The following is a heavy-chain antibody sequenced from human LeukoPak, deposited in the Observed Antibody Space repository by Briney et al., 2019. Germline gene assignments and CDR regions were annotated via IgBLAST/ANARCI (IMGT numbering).Heavy chain of an antibody. CDR3: ARTSFDY. Sequence: GGSLRLSCAASGFIVSSNYMNWVRQVPGKGLEWLSFISSSSTTIYYADVVKGRFSISRDNAKNSLYLQMESLRAEDTAMYYCARTSFDYWGQGTLVTVSS. V-gene: IGHV3-48*01. J-gene: IGHJ4*02. CDR1: GFIVSSNY. CDR2: ISSSSTTI.